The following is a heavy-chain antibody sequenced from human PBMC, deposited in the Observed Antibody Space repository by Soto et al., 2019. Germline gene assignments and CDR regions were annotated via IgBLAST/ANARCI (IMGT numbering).Heavy chain of an antibody. Sequence: LRLSCSASGLTFRSYDMHWVRQGPGKGLEWVSAIGTAGNTNYAGSVKGRFTISRENAKNSLYLQMNSLRAGDTAIYFCARAIGPTLFDYWGQGTLVTVSS. CDR2: IGTAGNT. CDR1: GLTFRSYD. CDR3: ARAIGPTLFDY. J-gene: IGHJ4*02. V-gene: IGHV3-13*04. D-gene: IGHD3-22*01.